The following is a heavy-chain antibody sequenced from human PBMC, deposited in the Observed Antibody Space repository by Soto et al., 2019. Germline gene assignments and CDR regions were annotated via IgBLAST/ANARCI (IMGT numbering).Heavy chain of an antibody. CDR1: GYTFTSYY. D-gene: IGHD6-13*01. CDR2: INPSGGST. CDR3: ARTDVIAAAGDAFDI. V-gene: IGHV1-46*03. Sequence: ASVKVSCKASGYTFTSYYMHWVRPAPGQGLEWMGIINPSGGSTSYAQKFQGRVTMTRDTSTSTVYMELSSLRSADTAVYYCARTDVIAAAGDAFDIWGQGTMVTVS. J-gene: IGHJ3*02.